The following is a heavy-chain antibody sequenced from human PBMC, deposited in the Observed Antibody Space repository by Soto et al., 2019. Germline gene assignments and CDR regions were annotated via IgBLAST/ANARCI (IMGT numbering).Heavy chain of an antibody. J-gene: IGHJ6*02. D-gene: IGHD1-1*01. CDR1: GFTFSSYA. Sequence: QVQLVESGGGVVQPGRSLRLSCAASGFTFSSYAMHWVRQAPGKGLEWVAVISYDGSNKYYADSVKGRFTISRDNSKHTLYLQMNSRRAEDTAVYYCARDRLRYNWNDFPYYYYGMDVWGHGTTVTVSS. CDR3: ARDRLRYNWNDFPYYYYGMDV. CDR2: ISYDGSNK. V-gene: IGHV3-30-3*01.